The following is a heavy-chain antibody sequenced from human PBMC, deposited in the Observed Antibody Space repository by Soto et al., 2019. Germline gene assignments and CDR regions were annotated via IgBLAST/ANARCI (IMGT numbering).Heavy chain of an antibody. V-gene: IGHV4-4*02. CDR1: GGSISSSNW. Sequence: PSETLSLTCAVSGGSISSSNWWSWVRQPPGKGLEWIGEIYHSGSTNYNPSLKSRVTISVDKSKNQFSLKLSSVTAADTAVYYCARGVVVGATSVWFDPWGQGTLVTVSS. CDR3: ARGVVVGATSVWFDP. CDR2: IYHSGST. J-gene: IGHJ5*02. D-gene: IGHD1-26*01.